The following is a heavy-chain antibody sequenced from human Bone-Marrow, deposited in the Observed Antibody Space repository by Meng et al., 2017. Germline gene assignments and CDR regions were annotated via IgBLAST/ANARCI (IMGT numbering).Heavy chain of an antibody. V-gene: IGHV3-15*01. Sequence: GESLKISCAACGFTFSSYDMHWVRQAPGKGLEWVGRIKSKTDGGTTDYAAPVKGRFTISRDDSKNTLYLQMNSLKTEDTAVYYCTTSDSGSYPANYYYYGMDVWGQGTTVTVSS. CDR3: TTSDSGSYPANYYYYGMDV. CDR1: GFTFSSYD. CDR2: IKSKTDGGTT. D-gene: IGHD1-26*01. J-gene: IGHJ6*02.